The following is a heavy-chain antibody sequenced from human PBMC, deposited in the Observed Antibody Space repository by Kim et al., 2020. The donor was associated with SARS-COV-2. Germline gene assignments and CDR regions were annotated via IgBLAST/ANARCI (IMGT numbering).Heavy chain of an antibody. J-gene: IGHJ1*01. CDR3: ARSAPKLTFGAVPTAD. Sequence: SETLSLTCAVGSISTVYWWSWVRQPPGKGLEWIGEINHRGATNYNPPLKSRAIFSVDKSNNQVSLRLTSVTAADTAVYFCARSAPKLTFGAVPTADWGQG. CDR1: GSISTVYW. D-gene: IGHD3-3*01. CDR2: INHRGAT. V-gene: IGHV4-4*02.